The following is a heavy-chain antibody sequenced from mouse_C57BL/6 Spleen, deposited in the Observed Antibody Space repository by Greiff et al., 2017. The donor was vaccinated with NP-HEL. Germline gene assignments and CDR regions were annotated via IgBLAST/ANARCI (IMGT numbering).Heavy chain of an antibody. CDR3: ARGLLPVVDDAMDD. V-gene: IGHV3-6*01. Sequence: EVQLQQSGPGLVKPSQSLSLTCSVTGYSITSGYYWNWIRQFPGNKLEWMGYISYDGSNNYNPSLKNRISITRDTSKNQFFLKLNSVTTEDTATYYCARGLLPVVDDAMDDWGQGTSVTVSS. CDR2: ISYDGSN. CDR1: GYSITSGYY. D-gene: IGHD1-1*01. J-gene: IGHJ4*01.